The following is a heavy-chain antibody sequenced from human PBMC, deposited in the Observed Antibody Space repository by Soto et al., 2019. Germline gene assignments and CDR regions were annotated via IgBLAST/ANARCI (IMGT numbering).Heavy chain of an antibody. CDR3: ARDRHGRFLEWGWFDP. CDR1: GYTFTSYY. J-gene: IGHJ5*02. D-gene: IGHD3-3*01. Sequence: QVQLVQSGAEGKKPGASVKVSFKASGYTFTSYYMHWVRQAPGQGLEWMGIINPSGGSTSDAQKLQGRVTMTRATSASTVYMERSSLRSEETAVYDCARDRHGRFLEWGWFDPWGQGALVTGST. V-gene: IGHV1-46*01. CDR2: INPSGGST.